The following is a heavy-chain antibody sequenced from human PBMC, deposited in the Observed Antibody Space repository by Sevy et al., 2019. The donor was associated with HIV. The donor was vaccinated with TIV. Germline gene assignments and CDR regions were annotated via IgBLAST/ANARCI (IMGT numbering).Heavy chain of an antibody. CDR2: ISYDGSNK. D-gene: IGHD5-12*01. J-gene: IGHJ6*02. CDR3: AKDPRGGYSGQNLGYGYYGMDV. Sequence: GGSLRLSCAASGFTFSSYGMHWVRQAPGKGLEWVAVISYDGSNKYYADSVKGRFTISRDNSKNTLYLQMNSLGAEDTAVYYCAKDPRGGYSGQNLGYGYYGMDVWGQGTTVTVSS. V-gene: IGHV3-30*18. CDR1: GFTFSSYG.